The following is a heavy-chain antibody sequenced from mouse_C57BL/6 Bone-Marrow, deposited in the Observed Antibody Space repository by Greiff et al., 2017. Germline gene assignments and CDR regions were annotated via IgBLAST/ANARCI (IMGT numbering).Heavy chain of an antibody. CDR3: TRDYSNYEREMDY. V-gene: IGHV5-9-1*02. J-gene: IGHJ4*01. CDR2: ISSGGDYI. CDR1: GFTFSSYA. D-gene: IGHD2-5*01. Sequence: EVMLVESGEGLVKPGGSLKLSCAASGFTFSSYAMSWVRQTPEKRLEWVAYISSGGDYIYYAATVKGRFTISRDNARNTLYLQMSSLKSEDTAMYYCTRDYSNYEREMDYWGQGTSVTVSS.